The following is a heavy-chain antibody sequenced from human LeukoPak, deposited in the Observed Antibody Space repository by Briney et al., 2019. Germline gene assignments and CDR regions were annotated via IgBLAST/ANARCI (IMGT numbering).Heavy chain of an antibody. CDR1: GGSISSYY. V-gene: IGHV4-59*01. CDR3: ARGSGDSRG. CDR2: IYYGGST. D-gene: IGHD3-22*01. J-gene: IGHJ4*02. Sequence: ASETLSLTCTVSGGSISSYYWSWIRQPPGKGLEWIGYIYYGGSTNYNPSLKSRVTISVDTSKNQFSLKLSSVTAADTAVYYCARGSGDSRGWGQGTLVTVSS.